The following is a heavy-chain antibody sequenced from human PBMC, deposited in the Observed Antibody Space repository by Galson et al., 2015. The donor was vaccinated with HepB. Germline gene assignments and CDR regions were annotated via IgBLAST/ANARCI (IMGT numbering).Heavy chain of an antibody. D-gene: IGHD5-18*01. CDR1: GYTFTSYG. J-gene: IGHJ6*02. V-gene: IGHV1-18*01. CDR2: ISAYNGNT. Sequence: SVKVSCKASGYTFTSYGISWVRQAPGQGLEWMGWISAYNGNTNYAQKLQGRVTMTTDTSTSTAYMELRSLRSDDTAVYYCARGEPDVDTAMVDYYYGMDVWGQGTTVTVSS. CDR3: ARGEPDVDTAMVDYYYGMDV.